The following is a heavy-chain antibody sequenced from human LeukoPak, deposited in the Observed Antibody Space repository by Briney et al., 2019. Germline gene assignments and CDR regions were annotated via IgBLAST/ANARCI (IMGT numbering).Heavy chain of an antibody. CDR2: ITGSGTTI. V-gene: IGHV3-48*03. CDR3: AGMRDWFDP. Sequence: GGSLRLSCAASGFTFSSYEMNWVRQAPGKGLEWISYITGSGTTIYYADSVKGRFTISRDNAKNSLYLQMNSLRAEDTAVYYCAGMRDWFDPWGQGTLVTVSS. J-gene: IGHJ5*02. CDR1: GFTFSSYE.